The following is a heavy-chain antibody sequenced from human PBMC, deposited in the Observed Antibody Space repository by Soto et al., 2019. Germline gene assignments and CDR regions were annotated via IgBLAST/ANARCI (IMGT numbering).Heavy chain of an antibody. V-gene: IGHV1-69*13. CDR1: GGTFSSYA. CDR2: IIPIFGTA. Sequence: ASVKVSCKASGGTFSSYAISWVRQAPGQGLEWMGGIIPIFGTANYAQKFQGRVTITADESTSTAYMELSSLRSEDTAVYYCARGCSGLLYYYYGMDVSGQGTTVTVSS. CDR3: ARGCSGLLYYYYGMDV. D-gene: IGHD6-19*01. J-gene: IGHJ6*02.